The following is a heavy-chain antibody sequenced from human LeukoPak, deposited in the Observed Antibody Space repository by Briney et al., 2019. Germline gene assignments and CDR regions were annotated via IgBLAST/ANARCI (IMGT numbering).Heavy chain of an antibody. CDR3: TRDSSGYDWFYDY. Sequence: PSETLSLTCTVSGASISTYYWSWIRQPAGKGLEWIGRVYSSGSTSYNPSLKSRVTMSVDTSKNQFSLMLSSVTAADTAVYYCTRDSSGYDWFYDYWGQGTLVTVSS. CDR1: GASISTYY. CDR2: VYSSGST. J-gene: IGHJ4*02. D-gene: IGHD5-12*01. V-gene: IGHV4-4*07.